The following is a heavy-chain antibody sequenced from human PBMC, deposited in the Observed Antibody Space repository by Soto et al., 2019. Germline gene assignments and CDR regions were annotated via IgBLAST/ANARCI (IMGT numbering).Heavy chain of an antibody. J-gene: IGHJ6*02. V-gene: IGHV3-53*04. CDR3: ARENIVANSYYGMDV. D-gene: IGHD5-12*01. Sequence: EVQLVESGGGLVQPGGSLRLSCAASGFTVSSNYMSWVRQAPGKGLEWVAVIYSGAATDYADSVKGRFTVSIHNSKNTLYLQMNSLRAEDTAVYYCARENIVANSYYGMDVWGQGTTVTVSS. CDR1: GFTVSSNY. CDR2: IYSGAAT.